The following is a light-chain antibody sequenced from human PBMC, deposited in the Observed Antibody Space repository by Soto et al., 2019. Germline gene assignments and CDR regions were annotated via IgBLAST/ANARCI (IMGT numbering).Light chain of an antibody. CDR2: GAS. CDR3: QQYGSSPMYT. Sequence: EIVLTQSPGTLSLSPGERATLSCRASQSVSSSYLAWYQQKPGQAPRLLIYGASSRATGIPDRFSGSGSGTDFTLTISRMEPEDFAVYYCQQYGSSPMYTFGKGKKLEIK. V-gene: IGKV3-20*01. CDR1: QSVSSSY. J-gene: IGKJ2*01.